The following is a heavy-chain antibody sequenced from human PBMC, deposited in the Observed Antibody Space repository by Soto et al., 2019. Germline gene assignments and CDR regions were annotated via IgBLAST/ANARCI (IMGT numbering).Heavy chain of an antibody. V-gene: IGHV1-69*06. CDR1: GGTLSSYA. D-gene: IGHD2-15*01. CDR3: ARKAAYCSGGSCYQGGMDV. J-gene: IGHJ6*02. CDR2: IIPIFGTA. Sequence: GASVKVSCKASGGTLSSYAISWVRQARGQGLEWMGGIIPIFGTANYAQKFQGRVTITADKSTSTAYMELSSLRSEDTAVYYCARKAAYCSGGSCYQGGMDVWGQGTTVTVSS.